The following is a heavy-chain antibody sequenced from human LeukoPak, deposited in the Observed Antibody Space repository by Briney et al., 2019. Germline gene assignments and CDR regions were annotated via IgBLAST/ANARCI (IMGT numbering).Heavy chain of an antibody. Sequence: GGSLRLSCAASAFTFSDDYMSWVGEAPGKGGEGGSYISSSGTTIYYADSVKGRFTIPRDNSKNTLYLQMNSLRAEDAAVYYCAKGAVIFGVEKYIDVWGKGNTVTVSS. CDR1: AFTFSDDY. V-gene: IGHV3-11*04. D-gene: IGHD3-3*01. J-gene: IGHJ6*03. CDR2: ISSSGTTI. CDR3: AKGAVIFGVEKYIDV.